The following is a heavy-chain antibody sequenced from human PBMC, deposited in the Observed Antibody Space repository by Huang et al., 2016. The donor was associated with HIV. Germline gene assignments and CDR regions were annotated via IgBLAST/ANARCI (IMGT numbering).Heavy chain of an antibody. CDR3: ARDRKYDNAWYWFDP. CDR1: GGTFSSYA. V-gene: IGHV1-69*01. CDR2: IIPICGTP. Sequence: QVQLVQSGAEVKKPGSSVRVSCEASGGTFSSYAINGVRQAPGQGLEWVGGIIPICGTPNYAQKFQGRVTITADESTSTAYMELSSLRSDDTAVYYCARDRKYDNAWYWFDPWGQGTLVTVSS. D-gene: IGHD1-1*01. J-gene: IGHJ5*02.